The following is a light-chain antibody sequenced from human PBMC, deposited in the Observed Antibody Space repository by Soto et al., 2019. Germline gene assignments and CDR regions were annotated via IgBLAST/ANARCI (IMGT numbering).Light chain of an antibody. CDR2: SNT. J-gene: IGLJ7*01. CDR3: ASWDDSLNSPV. V-gene: IGLV1-44*01. CDR1: SSNIGSNT. Sequence: QSVLTQPPSASGTPGQRVTISCSGSSSNIGSNTVTWYQQLPGTAPKLLIYSNTQRPSGVPDRFSGSKSGTSASLAISGLQSEDEADYYCASWDDSLNSPVFGGGTQLTVL.